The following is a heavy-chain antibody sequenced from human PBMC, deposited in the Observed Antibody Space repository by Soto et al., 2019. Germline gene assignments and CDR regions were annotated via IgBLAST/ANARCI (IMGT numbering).Heavy chain of an antibody. J-gene: IGHJ6*02. V-gene: IGHV3-33*01. CDR2: IWYDGTNK. CDR3: TRSTQYCYGMDV. CDR1: GFTFSSNG. Sequence: LRLSCAASGFTFSSNGMHWVRQAPGKGLEWVAVIWYDGTNKYYADSVKGRFTISRDNSKNTLYLQMNSLRAEDTALYYCTRSTQYCYGMDVWGQGTRVTVSS.